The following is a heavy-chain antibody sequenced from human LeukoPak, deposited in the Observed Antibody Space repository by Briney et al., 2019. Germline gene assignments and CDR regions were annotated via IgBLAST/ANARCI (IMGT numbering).Heavy chain of an antibody. D-gene: IGHD2/OR15-2a*01. V-gene: IGHV4-39*07. Sequence: SETLSLTCTVSGDSISSSTYYWGWIRQPPGKGLEWIGSMYYSGSTYYNLSLKSRVTISVDTSKNQFSLKLSSVTAADTAVYYCARDFLARRFDYWGQGALVTVSS. CDR3: ARDFLARRFDY. CDR2: MYYSGST. CDR1: GDSISSSTYY. J-gene: IGHJ4*02.